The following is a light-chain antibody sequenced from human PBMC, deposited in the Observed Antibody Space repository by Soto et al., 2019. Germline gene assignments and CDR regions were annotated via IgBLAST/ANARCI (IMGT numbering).Light chain of an antibody. J-gene: IGKJ4*01. CDR3: QEYSLWPLT. CDR2: DAS. Sequence: EIVLTQSPATLSLSPGERATLSCRASQSVSVFLTWYQQKPGQAPRLLIYDASNRATGIPARFSGGGSGTDFSLTISSLQSEDFAVYFCQEYSLWPLTFGGGTKVEIK. CDR1: QSVSVF. V-gene: IGKV3-11*01.